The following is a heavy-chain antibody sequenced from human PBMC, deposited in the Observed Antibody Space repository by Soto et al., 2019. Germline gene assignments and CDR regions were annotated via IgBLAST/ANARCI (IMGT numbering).Heavy chain of an antibody. CDR1: GFTFSSYG. CDR2: IWYDGSNK. D-gene: IGHD3-3*01. CDR3: ARDRVWSGYATLGYMDV. Sequence: GGSLRLSCAASGFTFSSYGMHWVRQAPGKGLEWVAVIWYDGSNKYYADSVKGRFTISRDNSKNTLYLQMNSLRAEDTAVYYCARDRVWSGYATLGYMDVWGKGTTVTVSS. J-gene: IGHJ6*03. V-gene: IGHV3-33*01.